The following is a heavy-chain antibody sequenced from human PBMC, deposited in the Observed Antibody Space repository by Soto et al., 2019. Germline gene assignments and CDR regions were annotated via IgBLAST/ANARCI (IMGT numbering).Heavy chain of an antibody. J-gene: IGHJ6*02. Sequence: HPGGSLRLSCAASGFTFSSYGMHWVRQAPGKGLEWVAVISYDGSNEYYADSVKGRFTISRDNSKNTLYLQMNSLRAEDTAVYYCAKDFSIQQQLLYYYYYGMDVWGQGTTVTVSS. CDR1: GFTFSSYG. CDR2: ISYDGSNE. D-gene: IGHD6-13*01. V-gene: IGHV3-30*18. CDR3: AKDFSIQQQLLYYYYYGMDV.